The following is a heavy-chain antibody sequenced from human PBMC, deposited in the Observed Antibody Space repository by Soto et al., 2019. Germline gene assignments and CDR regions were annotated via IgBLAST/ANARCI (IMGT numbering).Heavy chain of an antibody. J-gene: IGHJ6*02. CDR3: ATLLRDYYYYGMDV. V-gene: IGHV3-23*01. CDR2: ISGSGGST. CDR1: GFTFSSYA. Sequence: GGSLRLSCAASGFTFSSYAMSWVRQAPGKGLEWVSAISGSGGSTYYADSVKGRFTISSDNSKNTLYLQMNSLRAEDTAVYYCATLLRDYYYYGMDVWGQGTTVTVSS. D-gene: IGHD4-17*01.